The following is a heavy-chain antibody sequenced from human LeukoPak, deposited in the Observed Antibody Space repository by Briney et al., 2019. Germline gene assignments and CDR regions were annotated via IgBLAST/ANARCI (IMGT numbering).Heavy chain of an antibody. Sequence: GGSLRLSCAASGFTVSSIYMSWVRQAPGKGLEWVSAIYSGGGTDYADSVKGRFTISRDISKNTLYLQLNSLRVEDTAVYYCAKALRAYSYDYWGQGALVTVSS. V-gene: IGHV3-53*01. CDR3: AKALRAYSYDY. CDR1: GFTVSSIY. CDR2: IYSGGGT. J-gene: IGHJ4*02. D-gene: IGHD5-18*01.